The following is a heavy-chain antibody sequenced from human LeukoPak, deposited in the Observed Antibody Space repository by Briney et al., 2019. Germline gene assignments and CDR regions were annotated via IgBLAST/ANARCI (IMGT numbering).Heavy chain of an antibody. J-gene: IGHJ3*02. CDR1: GFTFSSYE. V-gene: IGHV3-48*03. CDR3: ARVCRYSSGYGAFDI. CDR2: ISSSGSLI. D-gene: IGHD3-22*01. Sequence: GGSLRLSCAASGFTFSSYEMNWVRQAPGKGLEWVSYISSSGSLIYYADSVKGRFIISRDNAKNSLYLQMNSLRDEDTAVYYCARVCRYSSGYGAFDIWGQGTMVTVSS.